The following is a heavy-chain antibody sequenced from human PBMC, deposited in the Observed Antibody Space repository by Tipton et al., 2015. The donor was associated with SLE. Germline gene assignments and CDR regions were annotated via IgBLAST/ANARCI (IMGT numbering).Heavy chain of an antibody. Sequence: TLSLTCTVSGGSISCYPWSWIRQPPGKGLEWIGYSHYSGSTNYNPSLKSRVTISVDASKSHFSLELSSVTAADTAVYYCARGGWGAFDIWGQGTMVTVSS. V-gene: IGHV4-59*01. CDR1: GGSISCYP. J-gene: IGHJ3*02. CDR3: ARGGWGAFDI. CDR2: SHYSGST. D-gene: IGHD3-10*01.